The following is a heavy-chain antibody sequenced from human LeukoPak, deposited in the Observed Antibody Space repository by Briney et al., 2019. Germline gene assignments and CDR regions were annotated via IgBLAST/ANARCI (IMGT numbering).Heavy chain of an antibody. CDR2: IYHSGST. CDR3: ARVRSDSDSFDY. Sequence: SGTLSLTCTVSGYSISSGYYWGWIRQPPGKGLEWIGSIYHSGSTYYNPSLKSRVTISVDTSKNQYSLKLSSVTAADTAVYYCARVRSDSDSFDYCGQGTLVTVSS. D-gene: IGHD2-21*02. J-gene: IGHJ4*02. CDR1: GYSISSGYY. V-gene: IGHV4-38-2*02.